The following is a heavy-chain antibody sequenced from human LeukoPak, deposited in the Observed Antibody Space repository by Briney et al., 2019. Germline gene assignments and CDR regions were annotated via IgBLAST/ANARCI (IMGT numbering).Heavy chain of an antibody. Sequence: GGSLRLSCAASGFSFRSYGMHWVRQAPGKGLEWVASISNDGDNQYYADSVKGRFTISRDNAKNSLYLQMNSLRAEDTAVYYCARGAPSGWYDYWGQGTLVTVSS. CDR2: ISNDGDNQ. V-gene: IGHV3-30*03. CDR1: GFSFRSYG. J-gene: IGHJ4*02. CDR3: ARGAPSGWYDY. D-gene: IGHD6-19*01.